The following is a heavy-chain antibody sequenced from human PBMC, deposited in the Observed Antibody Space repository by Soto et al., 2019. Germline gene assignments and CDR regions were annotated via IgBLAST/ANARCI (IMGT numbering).Heavy chain of an antibody. CDR3: ARVERGTATTVVDAFDI. D-gene: IGHD1-1*01. Sequence: QVQLQQWGAGLLKPSETLSLTCAVYGGFVSSGSYYWSWIRQPPGKGLEWIGEMSHSGGNHFNPSLKSRVTISVGTSKNQFSLKMSSVTAADTALYYCARVERGTATTVVDAFDIWGPGTMVTVSS. V-gene: IGHV4-34*01. CDR1: GGFVSSGSYY. J-gene: IGHJ3*02. CDR2: MSHSGGN.